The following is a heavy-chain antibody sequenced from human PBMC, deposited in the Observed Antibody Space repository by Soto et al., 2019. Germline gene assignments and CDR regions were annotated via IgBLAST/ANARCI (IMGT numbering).Heavy chain of an antibody. V-gene: IGHV3-66*01. D-gene: IGHD3-10*01. CDR2: IYSGGST. J-gene: IGHJ6*01. CDR3: AGAAMVRGVIMPHWAV. CDR1: GFTVSSNY. Sequence: QPGGSLRLSCAASGFTVSSNYMSWVRQAPGKGLEWVSVIYSGGSTYYADSVKGRFTISRDNSKNTLYLQMNSLRAEDTAAYYCAGAAMVRGVIMPHWAVWGQGTTVTVSS.